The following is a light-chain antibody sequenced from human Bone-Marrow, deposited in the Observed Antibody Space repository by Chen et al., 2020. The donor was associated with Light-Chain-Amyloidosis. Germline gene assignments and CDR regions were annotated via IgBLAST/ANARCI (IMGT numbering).Light chain of an antibody. CDR3: QQYGTSPLT. Sequence: EIVLTQSPGTLSLSPGEGANLSCRARQTISSHYLTWYQQKFGQAPRLLIYGSSSRATGIPDRFTGSGSGTDFTLTINRLEPEDFAMYYCQQYGTSPLTFGGGTKVEIK. V-gene: IGKV3-20*01. J-gene: IGKJ4*01. CDR1: QTISSHY. CDR2: GSS.